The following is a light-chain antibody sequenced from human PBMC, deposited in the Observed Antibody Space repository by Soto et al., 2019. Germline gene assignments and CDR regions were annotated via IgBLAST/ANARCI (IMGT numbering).Light chain of an antibody. Sequence: VMTQSPATLSVAPGERATLPCRASQSVKSSYLAWYQHKPGQAPRLLIYDASNRATGIPARFSGSGSGTDFTLTISSLEPEDFAVYYCQQRRKWPTTFGQGTRLEIK. CDR1: QSVKSSY. CDR2: DAS. V-gene: IGKV3-11*01. CDR3: QQRRKWPTT. J-gene: IGKJ5*01.